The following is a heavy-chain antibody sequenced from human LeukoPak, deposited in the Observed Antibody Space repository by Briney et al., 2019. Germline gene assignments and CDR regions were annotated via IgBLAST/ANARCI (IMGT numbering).Heavy chain of an antibody. Sequence: GGSLRLSCAASGFTVSSNYMSWVRQAPGKGLEWVSVIYSGGSTYYADSVKGRFTISRDNSKNTLYLQMNSLRAEDTAVYYCAGDPISAAGPSGQGMDVWGQGTTVTVSS. CDR2: IYSGGST. J-gene: IGHJ6*02. CDR1: GFTVSSNY. V-gene: IGHV3-66*01. CDR3: AGDPISAAGPSGQGMDV. D-gene: IGHD6-13*01.